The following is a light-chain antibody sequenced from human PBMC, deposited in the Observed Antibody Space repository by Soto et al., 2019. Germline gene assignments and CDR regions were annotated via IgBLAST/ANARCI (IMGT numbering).Light chain of an antibody. J-gene: IGKJ1*01. CDR2: TAS. CDR1: QDISHY. Sequence: DIQMTQSPSSLSASVGDTVNITCRASQDISHYLAWYQKRPGKVPKLLIHTASILQSGVSSRFSASGSGTDFTLTISSLQPEDVATYYCQKYDRVPWTFGRGTNVEIK. CDR3: QKYDRVPWT. V-gene: IGKV1-27*01.